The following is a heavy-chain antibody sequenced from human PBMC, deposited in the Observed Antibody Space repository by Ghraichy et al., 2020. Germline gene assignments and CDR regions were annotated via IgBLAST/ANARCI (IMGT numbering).Heavy chain of an antibody. CDR1: GDSINTHY. V-gene: IGHV4-4*07. CDR2: ISPSGST. CDR3: ARDCGRTRCYDTDSHRHDY. D-gene: IGHD2-2*01. Sequence: SETLSLTCTVSGDSINTHYWGWIRQPAGKGLEWIGRISPSGSTNYNPSLKSRVTMSSDTSQNQFSLKLSSVTAAATAVYYCARDCGRTRCYDTDSHRHDYWGQGTLVTVSS. J-gene: IGHJ4*02.